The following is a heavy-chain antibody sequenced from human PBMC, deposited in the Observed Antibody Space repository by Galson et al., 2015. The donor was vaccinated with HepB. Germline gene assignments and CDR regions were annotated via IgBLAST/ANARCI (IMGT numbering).Heavy chain of an antibody. J-gene: IGHJ4*02. Sequence: SLRLSCAASGFTFSSYAMSWVRQAPGKGLEWVAAMSGRGGSTYYADSVKGRFTISRDNSKNTLYLQVNSLRAEDAAVYYCTKGGAYGDPSSYDFDYWGQGTLVTVSS. D-gene: IGHD4-17*01. CDR1: GFTFSSYA. V-gene: IGHV3-23*01. CDR3: TKGGAYGDPSSYDFDY. CDR2: MSGRGGST.